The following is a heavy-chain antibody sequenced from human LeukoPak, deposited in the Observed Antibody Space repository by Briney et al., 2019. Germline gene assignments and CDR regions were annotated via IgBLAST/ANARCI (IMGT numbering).Heavy chain of an antibody. J-gene: IGHJ4*02. CDR3: ARVCGSTSCYTLFDY. CDR2: IIPIFGTA. V-gene: IGHV1-69*01. CDR1: GGTFSSYA. D-gene: IGHD2-2*02. Sequence: SVKVSCKASGGTFSSYAISWVRQAPGQGLEWMGGIIPIFGTANYAQKFQGRVTITADESTSTAYMELSSLRSEDTAVYYCARVCGSTSCYTLFDYWGQGTLVTVSS.